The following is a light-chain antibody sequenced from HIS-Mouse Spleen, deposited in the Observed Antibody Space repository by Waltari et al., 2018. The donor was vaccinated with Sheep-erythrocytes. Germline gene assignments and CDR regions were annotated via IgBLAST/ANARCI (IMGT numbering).Light chain of an antibody. Sequence: DIVMTQSPDSLAVSLGERATINCKSSQSVLYSSNNKNYLAWYQQKPRQPPKLLIYWASTREAWVPVRLSGSGSGTDFSLCISGLQAEDVAVYYCQKYYSTLTFGGGTKVEIK. J-gene: IGKJ4*02. CDR3: QKYYSTLT. CDR1: QSVLYSSNNKNY. CDR2: WAS. V-gene: IGKV4-1*01.